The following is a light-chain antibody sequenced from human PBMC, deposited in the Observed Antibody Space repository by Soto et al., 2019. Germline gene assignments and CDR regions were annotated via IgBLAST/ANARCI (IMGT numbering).Light chain of an antibody. CDR1: QSISSY. Sequence: DIQMTQSPSSLSASVGDRVTITCRASQSISSYLNWYQQKPGKAPKLLIYAASSLQSGVPSRFSGSGSGTDLTLTISSLQPEDFATYYCRQSYSTPGNTFGQGTKLEIK. CDR2: AAS. V-gene: IGKV1-39*01. CDR3: RQSYSTPGNT. J-gene: IGKJ2*01.